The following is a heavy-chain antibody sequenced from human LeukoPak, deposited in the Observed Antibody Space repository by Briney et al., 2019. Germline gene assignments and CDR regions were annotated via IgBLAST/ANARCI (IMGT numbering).Heavy chain of an antibody. J-gene: IGHJ4*02. CDR2: IYYSGST. Sequence: SETLSLTCTVSGESISGYYWSWIRQPPGKGLEWIGYIYYSGSTNYNPSLKSRVTISVDTSKNQFSLKLRSVTAEDTAVYYCAGRTSEEEWAYWGQGTLVTVSS. CDR3: AGRTSEEEWAY. V-gene: IGHV4-59*01. CDR1: GESISGYY. D-gene: IGHD3-3*01.